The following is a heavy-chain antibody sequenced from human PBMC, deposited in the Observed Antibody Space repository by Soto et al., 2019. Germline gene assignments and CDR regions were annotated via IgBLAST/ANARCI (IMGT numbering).Heavy chain of an antibody. CDR3: ARLGFGGHFGSYYFYGMDV. CDR1: GYSFSSYW. V-gene: IGHV5-51*01. Sequence: LGESLKISCQGSGYSFSSYWIAWVRQMSGKGLEWVGVIHPGDSDTRYSPSFQGQVTISADKSISTVYVQWASLKASDTAVYYCARLGFGGHFGSYYFYGMDVWGQGTTVTVSS. J-gene: IGHJ6*02. CDR2: IHPGDSDT. D-gene: IGHD2-15*01.